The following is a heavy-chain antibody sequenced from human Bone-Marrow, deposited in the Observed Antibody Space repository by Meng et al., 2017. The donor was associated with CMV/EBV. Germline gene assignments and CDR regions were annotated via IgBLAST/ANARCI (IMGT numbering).Heavy chain of an antibody. V-gene: IGHV4-34*01. CDR3: GRNPPQWYYYGMDL. J-gene: IGHJ6*02. CDR2: IDHSGSA. Sequence: VSLRLSWAVYGGSFSGYSWSWIRQPPGKGLEWIGEIDHSGSASYNPSLKSRIIISVDSSNKQFSLKLTSVTAADTAVYYCGRNPPQWYYYGMDLWGQGTTVTVSS. D-gene: IGHD6-19*01. CDR1: GGSFSGYS.